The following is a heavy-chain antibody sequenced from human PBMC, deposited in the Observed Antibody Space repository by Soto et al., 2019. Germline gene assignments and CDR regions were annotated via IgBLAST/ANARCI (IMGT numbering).Heavy chain of an antibody. CDR2: IIPIFGTA. V-gene: IGHV1-69*13. CDR3: ARYDSSGYSWSPDYYYGMDV. J-gene: IGHJ6*02. D-gene: IGHD3-22*01. Sequence: ASVKVSCKASGGTFSSYAISWVRQAPGQGLEWMGGIIPIFGTANYAQKFQGRVTITADESTSTAYMELSSLRSEDTAVYYCARYDSSGYSWSPDYYYGMDVWGQGTTVTVSS. CDR1: GGTFSSYA.